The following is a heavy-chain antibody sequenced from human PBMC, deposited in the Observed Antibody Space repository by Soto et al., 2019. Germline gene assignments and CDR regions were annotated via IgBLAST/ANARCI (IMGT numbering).Heavy chain of an antibody. CDR1: GGTFRIYG. CDR2: IIPIFGTP. V-gene: IGHV1-69*12. CDR3: ARDVWRDPDCISTSCYYNWFDP. Sequence: QVQLVQSGAEVKKPGSSVKVSCKASGGTFRIYGISWVRQAPGQGLEWMGGIIPIFGTPNYAQKFQGRVTIMADESTSTAYMELSSLRSEDTAVSYCARDVWRDPDCISTSCYYNWFDPWGQGTLVTVSS. J-gene: IGHJ5*02. D-gene: IGHD2-2*01.